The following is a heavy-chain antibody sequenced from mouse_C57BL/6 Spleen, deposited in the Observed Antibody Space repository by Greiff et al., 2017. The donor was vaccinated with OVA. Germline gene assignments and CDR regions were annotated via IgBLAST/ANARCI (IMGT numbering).Heavy chain of an antibody. V-gene: IGHV1-55*01. CDR1: GYTFTSYW. CDR2: IYPGSGST. Sequence: VQLQQPGAELVKPGASVKMSCKASGYTFTSYWITWVKQRPGQGLEWIGDIYPGSGSTNYNEKFKSKATLTVDTSSSTAYMQLSSLTSEDSAVYYCAATTVVATDYFDYWGQGTTLTVSS. D-gene: IGHD1-1*01. J-gene: IGHJ2*01. CDR3: AATTVVATDYFDY.